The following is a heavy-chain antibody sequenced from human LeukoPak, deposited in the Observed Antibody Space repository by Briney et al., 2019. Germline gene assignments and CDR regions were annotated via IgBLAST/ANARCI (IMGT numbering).Heavy chain of an antibody. CDR2: FDPEDGET. J-gene: IGHJ3*02. CDR3: VITMIVVVDDAFDI. CDR1: GYTLTELS. V-gene: IGHV1-24*01. D-gene: IGHD3-22*01. Sequence: ASVKVSCKVSGYTLTELSMHWVRQAPGKGPEWMGGFDPEDGETIYAQKFQGRVTMTEDTSTDTAYMELSSLRSEDTAVYYCVITMIVVVDDAFDIWGQGTMVTVSS.